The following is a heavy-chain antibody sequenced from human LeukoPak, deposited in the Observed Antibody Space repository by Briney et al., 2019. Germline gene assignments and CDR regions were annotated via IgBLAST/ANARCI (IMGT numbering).Heavy chain of an antibody. V-gene: IGHV3-7*01. Sequence: GGSLRLSCAASGFTFSNYWMSWVHQAPGKGLEWVANIQQDGSEKYYVDSVEGRFTISRDNAKNSLYLQTNSLRAEDTAVYYCARGFSGSYRTPIGYWGQGTLVTVSS. D-gene: IGHD1-26*01. CDR3: ARGFSGSYRTPIGY. J-gene: IGHJ4*02. CDR2: IQQDGSEK. CDR1: GFTFSNYW.